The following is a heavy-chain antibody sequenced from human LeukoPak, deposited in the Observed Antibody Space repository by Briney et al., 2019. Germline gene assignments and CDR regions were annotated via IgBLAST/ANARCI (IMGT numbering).Heavy chain of an antibody. Sequence: PGGSLRLSCAASGFTFSSYSMNWVRQAPGKGLEWVPYISSSSSTIYYADSVKGRFTISRDNAKNSLYLQMNSLRAEDTAVYYCARGRELLLDAFDIWGQGTMVTVSS. CDR2: ISSSSSTI. D-gene: IGHD1-26*01. V-gene: IGHV3-48*01. CDR3: ARGRELLLDAFDI. CDR1: GFTFSSYS. J-gene: IGHJ3*02.